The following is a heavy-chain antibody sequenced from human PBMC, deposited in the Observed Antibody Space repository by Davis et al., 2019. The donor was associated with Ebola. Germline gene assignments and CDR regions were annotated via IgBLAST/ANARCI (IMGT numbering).Heavy chain of an antibody. CDR1: GGTFSSYA. CDR3: ARDPPIFGVVIIGTDY. CDR2: IIPILGIA. V-gene: IGHV1-69*04. D-gene: IGHD3-3*01. Sequence: SVKVSCKASGGTFSSYAISWVRQAPGQGLEWMGRIIPILGIANYAQKFQGRVTITADKSTSTAYMELSSLRSEDTAVYYCARDPPIFGVVIIGTDYWGQGTLVTVSS. J-gene: IGHJ4*02.